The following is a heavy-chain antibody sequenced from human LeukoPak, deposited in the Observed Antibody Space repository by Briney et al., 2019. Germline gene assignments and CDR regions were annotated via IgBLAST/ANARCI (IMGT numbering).Heavy chain of an antibody. Sequence: GGSLRLSCAASGFTFSTNAMHWVRQTPGKGLEWMAVISYDGNSDTYVDPVEGRFTVSRDNSRNILYLQMNSLRNDDTAMYYCARDGANDLFKGGAYFLDWGQGALVIVS. D-gene: IGHD4/OR15-4a*01. CDR3: ARDGANDLFKGGAYFLD. V-gene: IGHV3-30*04. CDR1: GFTFSTNA. J-gene: IGHJ1*01. CDR2: ISYDGNSD.